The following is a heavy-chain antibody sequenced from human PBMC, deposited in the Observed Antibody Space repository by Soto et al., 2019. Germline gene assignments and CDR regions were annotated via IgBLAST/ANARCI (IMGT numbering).Heavy chain of an antibody. V-gene: IGHV1-69*01. Sequence: QVQLVQSGTEVKKPGSSVKVSCKASGGTFRSNAISWVRQAPGQGLEWMGGLIPIFGTTNYAQKFQGRVTITADESASTAYMELSSLRSDDTAVYYCASLRSFYYGSGYGKDGWGPGTAVNVSS. CDR1: GGTFRSNA. J-gene: IGHJ6*02. CDR3: ASLRSFYYGSGYGKDG. CDR2: LIPIFGTT. D-gene: IGHD3-10*01.